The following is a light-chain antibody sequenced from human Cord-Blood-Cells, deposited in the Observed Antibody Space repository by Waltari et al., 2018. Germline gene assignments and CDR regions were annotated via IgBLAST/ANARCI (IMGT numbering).Light chain of an antibody. V-gene: IGLV3-19*01. Sequence: SSELTQDPAVSVALGQTVRITCQGDSLRSYYASWYQQKPGQAPVLVIYGKNNRPSGMPDRFAGSISGNTASLTITGAQAEDEADYYCNSRDSSGKRVFGGGTKLTVL. CDR1: SLRSYY. CDR2: GKN. J-gene: IGLJ2*01. CDR3: NSRDSSGKRV.